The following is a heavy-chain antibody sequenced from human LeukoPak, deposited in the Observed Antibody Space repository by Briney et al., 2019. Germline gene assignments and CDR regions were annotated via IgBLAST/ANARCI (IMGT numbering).Heavy chain of an antibody. CDR3: ARSTRWYGY. Sequence: SQTLSRTCAVSGDSVSSNSVGWHWIRQSPSRGLEWLGMTYYRSKWYNDYAVSVKSRVTIYPDTSKNQFSLQLNSVTPEDTAVYYCARSTRWYGYWGQGTLVTVSS. D-gene: IGHD6-13*01. CDR1: GDSVSSNSVG. J-gene: IGHJ4*02. V-gene: IGHV6-1*01. CDR2: TYYRSKWYN.